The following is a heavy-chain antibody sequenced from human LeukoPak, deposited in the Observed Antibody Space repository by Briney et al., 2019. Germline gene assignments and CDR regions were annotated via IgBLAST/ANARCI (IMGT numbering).Heavy chain of an antibody. J-gene: IGHJ5*02. D-gene: IGHD3/OR15-3a*01. CDR3: TRSGTGRFDP. CDR2: IRSKANSYAT. V-gene: IGHV3-73*01. CDR1: GFTFSGSA. Sequence: GGSLRLSCAASGFTFSGSAMHWVRQASGKGLEWVGRIRSKANSYATAYAASVKGRFTISRDDSKNTAYLQMNSLKTEDTAVYYCTRSGTGRFDPWGQGTLVTVSS.